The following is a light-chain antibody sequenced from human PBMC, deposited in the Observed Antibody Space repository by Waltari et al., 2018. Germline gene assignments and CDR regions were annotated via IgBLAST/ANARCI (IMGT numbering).Light chain of an antibody. Sequence: QSALTQPASVSGSPGQSITISCTGTSSDIGGYDYVSWYQQPPGKAPKLLIYEVTNRPSGVSNRVSGSKSGNTASLAISGLQPEDEADYYCSSYTRRNTPSSVFGTGTQVTVL. V-gene: IGLV2-14*01. CDR2: EVT. CDR3: SSYTRRNTPSSV. CDR1: SSDIGGYDY. J-gene: IGLJ1*01.